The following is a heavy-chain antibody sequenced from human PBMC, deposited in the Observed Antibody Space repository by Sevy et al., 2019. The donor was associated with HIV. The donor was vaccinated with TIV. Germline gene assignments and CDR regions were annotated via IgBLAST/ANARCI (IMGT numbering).Heavy chain of an antibody. CDR3: ARATDYGGKNDAFDI. CDR1: GFTFSSYG. CDR2: ISYDGSNK. J-gene: IGHJ3*02. V-gene: IGHV3-30*03. D-gene: IGHD4-17*01. Sequence: GGSLRLSCAASGFTFSSYGMHWVRQAPGKGLEWVAVISYDGSNKYYADSVKGRFTISRDNSKNTRYLQMNGLRAEDTAVYYCARATDYGGKNDAFDIWGQGTMVTVSS.